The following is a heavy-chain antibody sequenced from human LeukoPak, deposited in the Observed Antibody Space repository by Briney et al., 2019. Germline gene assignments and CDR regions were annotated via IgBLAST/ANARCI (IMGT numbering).Heavy chain of an antibody. J-gene: IGHJ4*02. Sequence: GGSLRLSCAASGFTFSSYAMHWVRQAPGKGLEWVAVISYDGSNKYYADSVKGRFTISRDNSKNTLYLQMNSLRAEDTAVYYCARGDSIPMIVVVIILPYFVYWGQGTLVTVSS. V-gene: IGHV3-30*04. CDR2: ISYDGSNK. D-gene: IGHD3-22*01. CDR3: ARGDSIPMIVVVIILPYFVY. CDR1: GFTFSSYA.